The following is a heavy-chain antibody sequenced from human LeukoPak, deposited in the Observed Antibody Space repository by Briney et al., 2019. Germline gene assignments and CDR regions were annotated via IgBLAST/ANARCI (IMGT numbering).Heavy chain of an antibody. CDR3: ARDGGYCSSTSCYLDYYGMDV. Sequence: PGGSLRLSCAASGFTFSSCSMNWVRQAPGKGLEWVSSISSSSSYIYYADSVKGRFTISRDNAKNSLYLQMNSLRAEDTAVYYCARDGGYCSSTSCYLDYYGMDVWGKGTTVTVSS. CDR2: ISSSSSYI. D-gene: IGHD2-2*01. CDR1: GFTFSSCS. V-gene: IGHV3-21*01. J-gene: IGHJ6*04.